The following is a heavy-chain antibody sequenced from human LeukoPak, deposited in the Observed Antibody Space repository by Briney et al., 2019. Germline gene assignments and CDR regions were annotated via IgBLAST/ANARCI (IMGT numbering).Heavy chain of an antibody. CDR2: ISAYSGNS. CDR3: TRTPYHDSSGFDHFNY. V-gene: IGHV1-18*03. J-gene: IGHJ4*02. D-gene: IGHD3-22*01. Sequence: ASVKVSCNASGYTFSNYGITWVRQAPGQGLEWMGWISAYSGNSNYARKFFDRLIMTVDSSTSTAYMELKSLRSDDMAVYYCTRTPYHDSSGFDHFNYWGQGTLVTVSS. CDR1: GYTFSNYG.